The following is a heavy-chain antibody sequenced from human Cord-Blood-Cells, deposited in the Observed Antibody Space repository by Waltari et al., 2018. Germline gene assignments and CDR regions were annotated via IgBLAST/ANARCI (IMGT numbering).Heavy chain of an antibody. Sequence: STNYNPSLKSRVTISVDTSKNQFSLKLSSVTAADTAVYYCARVSSSTSVTSAPLAPAYAFDIWGQGTMVTVSS. D-gene: IGHD4-17*01. V-gene: IGHV4-59*01. CDR2: ST. CDR3: ARVSSSTSVTSAPLAPAYAFDI. J-gene: IGHJ3*02.